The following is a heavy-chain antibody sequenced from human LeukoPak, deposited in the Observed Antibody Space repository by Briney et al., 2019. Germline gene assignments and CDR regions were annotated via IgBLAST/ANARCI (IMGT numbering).Heavy chain of an antibody. D-gene: IGHD3-16*02. J-gene: IGHJ4*02. CDR3: ARAKRRHLYVWGSYRYYYFDY. CDR2: IYYSGST. V-gene: IGHV4-59*01. Sequence: SETLSLTCTVSGGSISSYYWSWIRQPPGKGLEWIGYIYYSGSTNYNPSLKSRVTISVDTSKNQFSLKLSSVTAADTAVYYCARAKRRHLYVWGSYRYYYFDYWGQGTLVTVSS. CDR1: GGSISSYY.